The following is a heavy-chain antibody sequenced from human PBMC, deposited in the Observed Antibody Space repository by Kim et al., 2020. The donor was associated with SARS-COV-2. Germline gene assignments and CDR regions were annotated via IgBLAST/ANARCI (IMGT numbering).Heavy chain of an antibody. V-gene: IGHV4-39*01. D-gene: IGHD5-12*01. CDR3: ARLVEMATREWDY. J-gene: IGHJ4*02. Sequence: SNPSLKSRVPISVDTSKNQFSLKLSSVTAADTAVYYCARLVEMATREWDYWGQGTLVTVSS.